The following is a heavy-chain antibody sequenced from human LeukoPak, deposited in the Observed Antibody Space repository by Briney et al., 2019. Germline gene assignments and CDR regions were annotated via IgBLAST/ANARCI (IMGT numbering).Heavy chain of an antibody. CDR3: ARHYLFGLGGSYFDY. V-gene: IGHV4-39*01. J-gene: IGHJ4*02. CDR1: GGSISSSSYY. Sequence: KPSETLSLTCTVSGGSISSSSYYWGWIRQPPGKGLEWIGSIYYSGSTYYNPSLKSRVTISVDTSKNQFSLKLSSVTAADTAVYYCARHYLFGLGGSYFDYWAREPWSPSPQ. CDR2: IYYSGST. D-gene: IGHD1-26*01.